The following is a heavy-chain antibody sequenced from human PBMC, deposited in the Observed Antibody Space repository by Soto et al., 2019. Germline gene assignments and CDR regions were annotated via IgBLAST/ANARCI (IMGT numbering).Heavy chain of an antibody. V-gene: IGHV4-31*03. J-gene: IGHJ5*02. Sequence: SVTLSLTCTVSGGSTSSGAYYWGWIRQHPGKGLEWIGYISHRGTAYYTPSLKSRVSLSVDPSKSQFSLNVTSLTAADTAVYYCARVSATGTRWFDPWGPGTLVTVSS. CDR2: ISHRGTA. D-gene: IGHD6-13*01. CDR3: ARVSATGTRWFDP. CDR1: GGSTSSGAYY.